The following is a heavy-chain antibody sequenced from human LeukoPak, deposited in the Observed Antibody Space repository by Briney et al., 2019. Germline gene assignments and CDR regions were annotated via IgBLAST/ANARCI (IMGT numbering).Heavy chain of an antibody. CDR3: ARDRSHDFWSGYSTPDY. J-gene: IGHJ4*02. V-gene: IGHV3-33*01. CDR1: GFTFSSYG. Sequence: GGSLRLSCAASGFTFSSYGMHWVRQAPGKGLEWVAVIWYDGSNKYYADSVKGRFTISRDNSKNTLDLQMNSLRAEDTAVYYCARDRSHDFWSGYSTPDYWGQGTLVTVSP. D-gene: IGHD3-3*01. CDR2: IWYDGSNK.